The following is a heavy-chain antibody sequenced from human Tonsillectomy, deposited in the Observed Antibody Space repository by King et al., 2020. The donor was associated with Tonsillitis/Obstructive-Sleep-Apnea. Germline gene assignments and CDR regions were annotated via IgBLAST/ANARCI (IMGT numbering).Heavy chain of an antibody. CDR1: GGSIKNYY. V-gene: IGHV4-59*01. CDR2: IYNSGTT. CDR3: ARGRSSVKNYYIDL. D-gene: IGHD6-6*01. J-gene: IGHJ6*03. Sequence: MQLQESGPGLVMPSETLSLTCTVSGGSIKNYYWTWVRQTQGKGLEWIGYIYNSGTTHFNPSLKSRVTMSADKNQLSLRLTSVTPADTAVYYCARGRSSVKNYYIDLSGKGTAVAVSS.